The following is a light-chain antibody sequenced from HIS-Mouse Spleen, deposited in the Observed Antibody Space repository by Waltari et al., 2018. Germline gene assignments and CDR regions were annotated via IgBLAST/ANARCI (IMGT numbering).Light chain of an antibody. CDR2: AAT. J-gene: IGKJ5*01. CDR3: QKYNSAPLIT. Sequence: DIQMTQSPSSLSASVGDRVTITCRASQGISNYLAWYQQKPGKVPKLLVYAATTLQSGVPSRFSGSGSGTDFTLTISSLQPEDVATYYCQKYNSAPLITFGQGTRLEIK. CDR1: QGISNY. V-gene: IGKV1-27*01.